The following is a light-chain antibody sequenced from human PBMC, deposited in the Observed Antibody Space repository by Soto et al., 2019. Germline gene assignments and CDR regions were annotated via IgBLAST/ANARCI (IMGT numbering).Light chain of an antibody. CDR1: QSISSY. Sequence: DIQMTQCPSSLSASVGARVTITCRASQSISSYLNWYQQKPGKAPKLLIYAASSLQSGVPSRFSGSGSGTDFTLTISSLQPEDVAPYYCQQSYSTPWKFGQGTKVESK. CDR2: AAS. CDR3: QQSYSTPWK. J-gene: IGKJ1*01. V-gene: IGKV1-39*01.